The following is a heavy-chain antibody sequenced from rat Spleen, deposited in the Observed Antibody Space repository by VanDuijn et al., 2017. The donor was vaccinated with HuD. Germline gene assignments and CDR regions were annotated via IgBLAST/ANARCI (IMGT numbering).Heavy chain of an antibody. J-gene: IGHJ3*01. Sequence: EVQLVESGGGLVQPGRSMKLSCVASGFTFNNYWMTWIRQAPGKGLEWVASITNSGGSTYYRDSVKGRFIISRDNAKNTQYLQMDSLRSEDTATYYCTRGVYYGYNAFVYWGQGTLVTVSS. V-gene: IGHV5-31*01. CDR2: ITNSGGST. CDR3: TRGVYYGYNAFVY. D-gene: IGHD1-9*01. CDR1: GFTFNNYW.